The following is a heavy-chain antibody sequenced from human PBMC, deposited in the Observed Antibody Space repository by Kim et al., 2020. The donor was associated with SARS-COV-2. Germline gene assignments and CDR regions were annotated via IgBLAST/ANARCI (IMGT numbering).Heavy chain of an antibody. V-gene: IGHV1-2*02. CDR1: GYTFTGYY. Sequence: ASVNVSCKASGYTFTGYYMHWVRQAPGQGLEWMGLINPNSGGTNYAQKFQGRVTMTRDTSISTAYMELSRLRSDDTAVYYCAGGRISSSWTHYYYYYYGMDAWGQGKPVTVS. J-gene: IGHJ6*02. D-gene: IGHD6-13*01. CDR2: INPNSGGT. CDR3: AGGRISSSWTHYYYYYYGMDA.